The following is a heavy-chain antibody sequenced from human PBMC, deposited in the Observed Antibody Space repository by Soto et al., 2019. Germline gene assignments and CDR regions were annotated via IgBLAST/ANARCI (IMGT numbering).Heavy chain of an antibody. CDR2: ISSGGGT. Sequence: SETLSLTCTVSGGPFRSGAYYWGWIRQPPGKGLEWIGSISSGGGTYYNPSLRSRVTRSVDTSKGQFSLNLSSVTAADTAAYYCPRLFPGLSSFFSGVHSEFLSFWSPGSTDPVS. J-gene: IGHJ6*02. CDR1: GGPFRSGAYY. CDR3: PRLFPGLSSFFSGVHSEFLSF. D-gene: IGHD3-3*01. V-gene: IGHV4-39*01.